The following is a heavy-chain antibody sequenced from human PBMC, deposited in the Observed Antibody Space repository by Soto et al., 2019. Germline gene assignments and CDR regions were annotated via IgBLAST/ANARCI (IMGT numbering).Heavy chain of an antibody. J-gene: IGHJ5*02. D-gene: IGHD3-3*01. Sequence: LSLTCAVYGGSFSGYYWSWIRQPPGKGLEWIGEINHSGSTNYNPSLKSRVTISVDTSKNQFSLKLSSVTAADTAVYYCARGRKTGLRFLEWLLHSWFDPWGQGTLVTVSS. V-gene: IGHV4-34*01. CDR1: GGSFSGYY. CDR3: ARGRKTGLRFLEWLLHSWFDP. CDR2: INHSGST.